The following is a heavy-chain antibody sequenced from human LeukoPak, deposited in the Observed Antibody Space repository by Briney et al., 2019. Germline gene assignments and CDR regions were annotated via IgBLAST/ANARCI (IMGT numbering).Heavy chain of an antibody. Sequence: ASVTVSCKASGYTFTGCYFHWVRQAPGQGLEWMGWINPNSGGTNYAQKLQGRVTMTRDTSISTAYMELSRLRSDDTAVYYCARAARVGDTIDYWGQGTLVTVSS. CDR2: INPNSGGT. J-gene: IGHJ4*02. D-gene: IGHD3-16*01. CDR3: ARAARVGDTIDY. CDR1: GYTFTGCY. V-gene: IGHV1-2*02.